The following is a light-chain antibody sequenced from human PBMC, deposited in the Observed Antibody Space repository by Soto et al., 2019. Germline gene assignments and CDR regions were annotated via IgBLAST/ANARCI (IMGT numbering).Light chain of an antibody. CDR3: QQYSNWPPIT. CDR1: QSVSSN. J-gene: IGKJ5*01. CDR2: GAS. V-gene: IGKV3-15*01. Sequence: EIVMTQSPATLSVSPGERATLACRASQSVSSNLAWYQQKPGQAPRLLIYGASTRATGIPARFSGSGSGTEFALIISSLQSEDVAVYYCQQYSNWPPITFGQGTRLEIK.